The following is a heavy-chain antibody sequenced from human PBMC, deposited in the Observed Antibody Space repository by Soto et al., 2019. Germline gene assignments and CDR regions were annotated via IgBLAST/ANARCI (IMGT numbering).Heavy chain of an antibody. CDR1: GFTFTYYA. CDR3: AKDRDYPRDQFHY. D-gene: IGHD2-2*01. V-gene: IGHV3-23*01. CDR2: ISANGQGI. Sequence: EVQLLESGGGLVQPGGSLRLSCTASGFTFTYYAFSWVRQAPGQGLEWVSAISANGQGIYYADSVRGRFTISRDNSKNTVFLHIDSLRAEDTAVYYCAKDRDYPRDQFHYWGQGTLVTVSS. J-gene: IGHJ4*02.